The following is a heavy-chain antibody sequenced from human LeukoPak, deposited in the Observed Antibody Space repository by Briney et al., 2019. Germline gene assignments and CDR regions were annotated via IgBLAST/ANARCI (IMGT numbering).Heavy chain of an antibody. D-gene: IGHD4-23*01. V-gene: IGHV4-38-2*01. Sequence: SETLSLTCAVSGYSISSGYYWGWIRQPPGKGLEWIGSIYHSGSTYYNPSLRGRVTISVDTSKNQLSLKLPSVTAADTAVYCCARYYGGDSAIDYWGQGTLVTVSS. CDR2: IYHSGST. J-gene: IGHJ4*02. CDR3: ARYYGGDSAIDY. CDR1: GYSISSGYY.